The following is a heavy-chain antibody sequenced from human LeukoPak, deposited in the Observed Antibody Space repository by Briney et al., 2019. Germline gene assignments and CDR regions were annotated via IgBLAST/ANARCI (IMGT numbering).Heavy chain of an antibody. CDR3: ATDEGTTGTAGAFDI. Sequence: ASVKVSCKVSGYTLTELSMHWVRQAPGKGLEWMGGFDPEDGETIYAQKFQGGVTMTEDTSTDTAYMELSSLRSEDTAVYYCATDEGTTGTAGAFDIWGQGTMVTVSS. CDR1: GYTLTELS. V-gene: IGHV1-24*01. CDR2: FDPEDGET. J-gene: IGHJ3*02. D-gene: IGHD1-1*01.